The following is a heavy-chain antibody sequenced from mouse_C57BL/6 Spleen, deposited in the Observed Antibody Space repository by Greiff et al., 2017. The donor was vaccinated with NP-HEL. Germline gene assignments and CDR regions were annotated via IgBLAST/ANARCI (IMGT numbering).Heavy chain of an antibody. D-gene: IGHD4-1*01. V-gene: IGHV5-4*01. CDR3: ARDSPKLTGTGYWYVDV. J-gene: IGHJ1*03. Sequence: EVKLVESGGGLVKPGGSLKLSCAASGFTFSSYAMSWVRQTPEKRLEWVATISDGGSYTYYPDNVKGRFTISRDNAKNNLYLQMSHLKSEDTAMYYWARDSPKLTGTGYWYVDVWGTGTTVTVSS. CDR2: ISDGGSYT. CDR1: GFTFSSYA.